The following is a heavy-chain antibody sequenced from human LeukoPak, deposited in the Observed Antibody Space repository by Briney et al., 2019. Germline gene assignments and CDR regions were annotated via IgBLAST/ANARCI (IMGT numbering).Heavy chain of an antibody. Sequence: GGSLRLSCAASGFTFSNYNIIWVRQAPGKGLEWVSYISSSSSTIYYADSVEGGFTISRDNAKNSLHLQMNSLRAEDTAVYYCARVSLVGTPTRWGYFDYWGQGTLVTVSS. D-gene: IGHD1-14*01. CDR3: ARVSLVGTPTRWGYFDY. V-gene: IGHV3-48*01. J-gene: IGHJ4*02. CDR2: ISSSSSTI. CDR1: GFTFSNYN.